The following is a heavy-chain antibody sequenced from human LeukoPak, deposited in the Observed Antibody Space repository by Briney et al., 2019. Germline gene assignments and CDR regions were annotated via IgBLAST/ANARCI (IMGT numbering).Heavy chain of an antibody. Sequence: PAGGSLRLSCAASGFTFSNYAMTWVRQAPGKGLEWVSFIYSGDNTYYTDSVKGRFTISRDNSKNTLYLQMNSLRVEDTAVYYCARGRKYCSSTSSCYAGDFDYWGQGTLVTVSS. CDR3: ARGRKYCSSTSSCYAGDFDY. CDR1: GFTFSNYA. CDR2: IYSGDNT. J-gene: IGHJ4*02. D-gene: IGHD2-2*01. V-gene: IGHV3-66*01.